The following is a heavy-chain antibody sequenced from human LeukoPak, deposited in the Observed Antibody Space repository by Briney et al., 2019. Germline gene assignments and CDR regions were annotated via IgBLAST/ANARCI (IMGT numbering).Heavy chain of an antibody. CDR2: IYHSGST. J-gene: IGHJ4*02. CDR1: GASISSHAW. D-gene: IGHD6-13*01. CDR3: ARRSGSSWSY. Sequence: SETLSLTCAVSGASISSHAWWTWVRQPPRKGLEYVGEIYHSGSTIYNPSLSGRVTISVDKSNNRFSLKLSSVTAADTAVYYCARRSGSSWSYWGQGTLVTVSS. V-gene: IGHV4-4*02.